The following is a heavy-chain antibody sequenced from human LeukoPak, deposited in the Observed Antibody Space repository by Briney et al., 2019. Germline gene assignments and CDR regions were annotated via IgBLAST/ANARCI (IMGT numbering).Heavy chain of an antibody. D-gene: IGHD3-9*01. J-gene: IGHJ4*02. CDR1: GFTFSSYA. V-gene: IGHV3-23*01. CDR3: AKGYDILTGYYNTPLSTNFDY. CDR2: ISGSGGST. Sequence: GGSLRLSCAASGFTFSSYAMSWVRQAPGKGLEWVSAISGSGGSTYYADSVQGRFTISRDNSKNTLSLQMNSLRAEDTAVYYCAKGYDILTGYYNTPLSTNFDYWGQGTLVTVSS.